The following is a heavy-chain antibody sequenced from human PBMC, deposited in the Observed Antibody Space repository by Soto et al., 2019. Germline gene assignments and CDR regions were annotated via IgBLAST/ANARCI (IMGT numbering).Heavy chain of an antibody. CDR1: GGSMRNYF. CDR2: IHYSGTT. D-gene: IGHD6-13*01. J-gene: IGHJ4*02. CDR3: AAGEASSRNLAPYYLDF. Sequence: PSETLSLTCTVSGGSMRNYFWTWIRQPPGKGLEWIGYIHYSGTTSFFPSYNPSLRSRVTISEDTSKNQFSLKLLSVTTADTAVYFCAAGEASSRNLAPYYLDFCGQGTLVTVSS. V-gene: IGHV4-59*01.